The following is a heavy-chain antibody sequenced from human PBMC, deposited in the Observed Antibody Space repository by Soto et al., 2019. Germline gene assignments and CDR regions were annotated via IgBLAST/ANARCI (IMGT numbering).Heavy chain of an antibody. D-gene: IGHD3-16*01. CDR1: GYTFTSYY. CDR2: IDGRDGTT. Sequence: QVHLVQSGAEVKEPGASVQVSCKASGYTFTSYYMHWVRQAPGQGLEWMGIIDGRDGTTRYAEKFQGRVSMTSDTSTNTVYMELNSLRSEDRAIYYCARGRGGGYGLDNWGQGTLVTVAS. CDR3: ARGRGGGYGLDN. V-gene: IGHV1-46*01. J-gene: IGHJ4*02.